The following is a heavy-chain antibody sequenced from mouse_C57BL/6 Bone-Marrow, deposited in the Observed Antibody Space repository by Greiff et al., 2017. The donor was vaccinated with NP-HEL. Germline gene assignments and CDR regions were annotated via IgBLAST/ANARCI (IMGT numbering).Heavy chain of an antibody. CDR1: GYTFTSYG. CDR2: IYPRSGNT. J-gene: IGHJ4*01. D-gene: IGHD4-1*01. Sequence: QVQLQQSGAELARPGASVKLSCKASGYTFTSYGISWVKQRTGQGLEWIGKIYPRSGNTYYNEKFKGKATLTADKSSSTAYMELRSLTSEDSAVYFCARLGRVPYYAMDYWGQGTSVTVSS. V-gene: IGHV1-81*01. CDR3: ARLGRVPYYAMDY.